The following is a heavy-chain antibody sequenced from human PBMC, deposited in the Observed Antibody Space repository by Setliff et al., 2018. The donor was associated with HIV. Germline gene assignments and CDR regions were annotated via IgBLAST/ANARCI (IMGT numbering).Heavy chain of an antibody. V-gene: IGHV5-51*01. CDR1: GYSFTTYW. Sequence: GESLKISCKGSGYSFTTYWIGWVRQMPGKGLEWMGMIYPGDSDTRYSPSFQGQVTISADKSISTAYLQWSSLKASDTAMYYCARLLMPCGFSYGSYYYYGMDVWGQGTAVTV. CDR2: IYPGDSDT. D-gene: IGHD5-18*01. CDR3: ARLLMPCGFSYGSYYYYGMDV. J-gene: IGHJ6*02.